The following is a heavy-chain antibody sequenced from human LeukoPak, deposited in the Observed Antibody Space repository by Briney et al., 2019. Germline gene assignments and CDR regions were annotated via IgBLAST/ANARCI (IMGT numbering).Heavy chain of an antibody. CDR3: ARDRSVLVVAAYLDY. CDR1: GFTFSSYS. CDR2: ISSSSSYI. V-gene: IGHV3-21*01. D-gene: IGHD2-15*01. J-gene: IGHJ4*02. Sequence: PGGSLRLSCAASGFTFSSYSMNWVRQTPGKGLEWVSSISSSSSYIYYADSVKGRFTISRDNAKNSLYLQMNSLRAEDTAVYYCARDRSVLVVAAYLDYWGQGTLVTVSS.